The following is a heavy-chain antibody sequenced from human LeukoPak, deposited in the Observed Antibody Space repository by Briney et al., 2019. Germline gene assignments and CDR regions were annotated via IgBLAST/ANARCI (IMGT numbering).Heavy chain of an antibody. CDR1: GGSISSRSYY. D-gene: IGHD3-22*01. V-gene: IGHV4-39*01. CDR2: IFYSGST. CDR3: ARQPRDYDSSGYDGFDI. J-gene: IGHJ3*02. Sequence: SETLSLTCTVSGGSISSRSYYWGWIRQPPGKGLEWIGSIFYSGSTYYNPSLKSRVTISVDTSENHFSLKLSSVTAADTAVYYCARQPRDYDSSGYDGFDIWGQGTLVTVSS.